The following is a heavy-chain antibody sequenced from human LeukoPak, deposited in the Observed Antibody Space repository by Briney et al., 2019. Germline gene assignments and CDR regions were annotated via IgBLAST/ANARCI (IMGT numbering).Heavy chain of an antibody. Sequence: GGSLRLSCAASGFTFSSYSMIWVRQAPGKGLEWVSSISSSSSYIYYADSVKGRFTISRDNAKSSLYLQMNSLRAEDTAVYYWARADCSSTSCYADFDYWGQGTLVTVSS. V-gene: IGHV3-21*01. J-gene: IGHJ4*02. CDR2: ISSSSSYI. D-gene: IGHD2-2*01. CDR3: ARADCSSTSCYADFDY. CDR1: GFTFSSYS.